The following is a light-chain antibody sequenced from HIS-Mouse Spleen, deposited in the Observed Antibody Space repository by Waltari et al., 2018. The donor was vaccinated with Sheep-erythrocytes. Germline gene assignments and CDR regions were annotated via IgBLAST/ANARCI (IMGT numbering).Light chain of an antibody. V-gene: IGLV3-1*01. CDR2: QDS. CDR3: QAWDSSTAV. J-gene: IGLJ2*01. Sequence: SYELTQPPSVSVSPGQTASITCSGDKLGDKYACWYQQTPGQSPVLVIYQDSKRPSGIPGRLPGPNSGNTATLTISGTQAMDEADYYCQAWDSSTAVFGGGTKLTVL. CDR1: KLGDKY.